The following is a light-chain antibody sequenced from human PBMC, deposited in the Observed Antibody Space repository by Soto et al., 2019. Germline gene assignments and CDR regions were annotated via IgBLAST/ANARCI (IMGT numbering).Light chain of an antibody. J-gene: IGLJ2*01. V-gene: IGLV2-14*03. CDR3: SSYTSISTVV. CDR2: DVS. Sequence: QSVLTQPASVSGSPGQSITISCTGTSSDVGAYNSVSWYQQHPGKTPKLMIYDVSNRPSGVSNRFSGSKSVNTASLTISGLQAEDEADYFCSSYTSISTVVFGGGTKVTVL. CDR1: SSDVGAYNS.